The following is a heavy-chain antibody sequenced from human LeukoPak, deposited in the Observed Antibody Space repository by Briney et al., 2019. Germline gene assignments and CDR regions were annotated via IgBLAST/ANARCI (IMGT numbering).Heavy chain of an antibody. CDR1: GFTFSDYY. CDR2: ISSSSSYT. Sequence: GGSLRLSCAASGFTFSDYYMSWIRQAPGKGLEWVSYISSSSSYTNYADSVKGRFTISRDNAENSLYLQMNSLRAEDTAVYYCARAGYCSSGSCLQPFDYWGQGTLVTVSS. CDR3: ARAGYCSSGSCLQPFDY. D-gene: IGHD2-15*01. J-gene: IGHJ4*02. V-gene: IGHV3-11*06.